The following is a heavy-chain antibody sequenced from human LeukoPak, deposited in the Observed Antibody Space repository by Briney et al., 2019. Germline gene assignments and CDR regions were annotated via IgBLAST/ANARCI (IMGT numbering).Heavy chain of an antibody. V-gene: IGHV3-15*07. CDR1: GFTVSSNY. CDR3: STLTSRGLSDS. J-gene: IGHJ4*02. CDR2: IKSKADGETI. D-gene: IGHD1-20*01. Sequence: PGGSLRLSCAASGFTVSSNYMNWVRQAPGKGLEWVGRIKSKADGETIDYAAPVKGRFTFSRDDSKNMLYLQMNSLKSEDTAVYYCSTLTSRGLSDSWGQGTLVTVSS.